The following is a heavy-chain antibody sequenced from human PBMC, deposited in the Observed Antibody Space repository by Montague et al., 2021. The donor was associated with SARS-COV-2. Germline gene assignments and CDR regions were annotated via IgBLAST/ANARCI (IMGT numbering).Heavy chain of an antibody. CDR3: ARQVGATLRHAFDI. CDR1: GGSISSGSYY. CDR2: IYYSGST. J-gene: IGHJ3*02. Sequence: SETLSLTCTVSGGSISSGSYYWGWIRQPPGKGLEWIGSIYYSGSTYYNPSLKSRVTISVDTSKYHSSLKLSSVTAADTAVYYCARQVGATLRHAFDIWGQGTMVTVSS. V-gene: IGHV4-39*01. D-gene: IGHD1-26*01.